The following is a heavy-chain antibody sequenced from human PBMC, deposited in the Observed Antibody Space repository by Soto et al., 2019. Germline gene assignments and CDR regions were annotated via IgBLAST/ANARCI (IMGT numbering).Heavy chain of an antibody. D-gene: IGHD3-3*01. CDR2: IYHSGST. V-gene: IGHV4-38-2*02. CDR3: ARDVYYDFWSGASGAFDI. J-gene: IGHJ3*02. Sequence: PSDTLSLTCAVSCYSISSGYYWGWIRQPPGKGLEWIGSIYHSGSTYYNPSLKSRVTISVDTSESQFSLKLSSVTAADTAVYYCARDVYYDFWSGASGAFDIWGQGTMVTVSS. CDR1: CYSISSGYY.